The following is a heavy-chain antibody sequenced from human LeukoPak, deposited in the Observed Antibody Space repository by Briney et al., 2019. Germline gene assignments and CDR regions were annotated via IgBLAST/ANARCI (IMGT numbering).Heavy chain of an antibody. CDR1: GYSFTSYW. D-gene: IGHD3-9*01. V-gene: IGHV5-51*01. Sequence: GESLKIFCKGCGYSFTSYWNGRVRQMPGKGLEGMGIIYPGDSDTRYSPSFQGQVTISADKSISTASLQWSSLKASDTAMYYCASSYDILTGYSDAFDIWGQGTMVTVSS. CDR3: ASSYDILTGYSDAFDI. J-gene: IGHJ3*02. CDR2: IYPGDSDT.